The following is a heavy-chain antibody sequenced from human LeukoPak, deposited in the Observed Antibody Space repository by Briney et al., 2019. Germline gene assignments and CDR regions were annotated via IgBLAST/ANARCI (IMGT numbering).Heavy chain of an antibody. V-gene: IGHV3-74*01. Sequence: GGPPRLSCAASGFTFSSYWMHWVRQAPGKGLVWVSRINTDGSNTNYADSVKGRFTISRDNTKNTVYLQMNSLRAEDTAVYYCASVEPDYWGQGTLVTVSS. D-gene: IGHD1-14*01. CDR1: GFTFSSYW. CDR2: INTDGSNT. J-gene: IGHJ4*02. CDR3: ASVEPDY.